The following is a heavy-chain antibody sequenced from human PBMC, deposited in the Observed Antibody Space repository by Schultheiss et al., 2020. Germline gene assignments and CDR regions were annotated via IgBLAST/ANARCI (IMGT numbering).Heavy chain of an antibody. Sequence: SETLSLTCTVSGGSISSYYWSWIRQSPGKGLEWIGYIYYTGTTYYNPSLKSRVTISVDTSKNQFSLKVSSVTAADTAVYYCARDTYYDSSGYLGYHYAMDVWGKGTTVTVSS. CDR3: ARDTYYDSSGYLGYHYAMDV. V-gene: IGHV4-59*12. CDR2: IYYTGTT. J-gene: IGHJ6*04. D-gene: IGHD3-22*01. CDR1: GGSISSYY.